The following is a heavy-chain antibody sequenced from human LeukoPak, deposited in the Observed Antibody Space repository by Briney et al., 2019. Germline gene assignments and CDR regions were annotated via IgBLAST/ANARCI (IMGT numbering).Heavy chain of an antibody. J-gene: IGHJ4*02. V-gene: IGHV4-31*03. D-gene: IGHD2-15*01. Sequence: PSQTLSLTCTVSGGSISSGSYFWSWIRQHPGEGLEWIGYIYHSGTTWHYNPSRSSRITMALDTYKKQLCLKVDSVTAADTAVYYCARDVGGKYYFDYWGQGTLVTVSS. CDR2: IYHSGTT. CDR1: GGSISSGSYF. CDR3: ARDVGGKYYFDY.